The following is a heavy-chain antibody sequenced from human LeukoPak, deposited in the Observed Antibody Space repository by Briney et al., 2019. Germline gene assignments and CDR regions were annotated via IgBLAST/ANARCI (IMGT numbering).Heavy chain of an antibody. D-gene: IGHD3-10*01. CDR1: GFSFSRYW. V-gene: IGHV3-7*01. Sequence: GGSLRLSCAASGFSFSRYWMSWVRQAPGKGLEWVANIKQDGSEKNYVESVKGRFTISRDNAKNSLYLQTNSLRAEDTAVYYCARAGQEWFGELGFDQWGQGTLVTVSS. CDR2: IKQDGSEK. CDR3: ARAGQEWFGELGFDQ. J-gene: IGHJ4*02.